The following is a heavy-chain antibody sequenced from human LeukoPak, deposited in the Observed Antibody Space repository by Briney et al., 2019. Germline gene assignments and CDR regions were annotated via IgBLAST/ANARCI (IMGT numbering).Heavy chain of an antibody. J-gene: IGHJ4*02. CDR2: IWYDGSNK. CDR1: GFTFSSYG. V-gene: IGHV3-33*06. CDR3: AKEGSYPFDY. D-gene: IGHD5-18*01. Sequence: GGSLRLYCAASGFTFSSYGMHWVRQAPGKGLEWVAVIWYDGSNKYYADSVKGRFTISRDNSKNTLYLQMKSLRAEDTAVYYCAKEGSYPFDYWGQGTLVTVSS.